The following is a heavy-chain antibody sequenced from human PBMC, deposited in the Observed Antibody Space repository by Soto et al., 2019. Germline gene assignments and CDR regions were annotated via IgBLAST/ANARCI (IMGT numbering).Heavy chain of an antibody. CDR2: TYYSGST. CDR3: ASSGVYCDYVWDSYRRVLLEY. CDR1: GGSISSYY. V-gene: IGHV4-59*01. D-gene: IGHD3-16*02. Sequence: SETLSLTCTVSGGSISSYYWSWIRQPPGKGLEWIGYTYYSGSTNYNPSLKSRVTISVDTSKNQYSLKLSSVTAADTAVYYCASSGVYCDYVWDSYRRVLLEYSGQGTLVTGSA. J-gene: IGHJ4*02.